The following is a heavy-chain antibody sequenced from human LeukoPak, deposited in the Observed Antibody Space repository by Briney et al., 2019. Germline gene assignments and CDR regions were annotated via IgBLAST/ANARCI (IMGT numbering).Heavy chain of an antibody. CDR3: AKDLYSSGWYYFDY. D-gene: IGHD6-19*01. CDR2: ISYDGSNK. J-gene: IGHJ4*02. CDR1: GFTFSSYG. V-gene: IGHV3-30*18. Sequence: GRSLRLSCAASGFTFSSYGMHWVRQAPGKGLEWVVVISYDGSNKYYADSVKGRITISRDNSKNTLYLQMNSLRAEDTAVYYCAKDLYSSGWYYFDYWGQGTLVTVSS.